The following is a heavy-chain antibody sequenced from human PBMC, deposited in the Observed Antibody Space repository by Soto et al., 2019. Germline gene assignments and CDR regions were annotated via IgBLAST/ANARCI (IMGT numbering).Heavy chain of an antibody. Sequence: PSETLALTCAVYGGSFSGYYWSWIRQPPGKGLEWIGEINHSGSTNYNPSLKSRVTISVDTSKNQFSLKLSSVTAADTALYYSARNTAVADTGGYYFDYWGRGTLVTVSS. CDR3: ARNTAVADTGGYYFDY. CDR2: INHSGST. J-gene: IGHJ4*02. D-gene: IGHD6-19*01. V-gene: IGHV4-34*01. CDR1: GGSFSGYY.